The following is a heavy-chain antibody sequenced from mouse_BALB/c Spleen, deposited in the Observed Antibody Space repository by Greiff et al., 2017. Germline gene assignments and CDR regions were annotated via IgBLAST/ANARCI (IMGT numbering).Heavy chain of an antibody. Sequence: EVHLVESGGDLVKPGGSLKLSCAASGFTFSSYGMSWVRQTPDKRLEWVATISSGGSYTYYPDSVKGRFTISRDNAKNTLYLQMSSLKSEDTAMYYCARKDVGYFDYWGQGTTLTVSS. V-gene: IGHV5-6*01. CDR2: ISSGGSYT. J-gene: IGHJ2*01. CDR3: ARKDVGYFDY. CDR1: GFTFSSYG.